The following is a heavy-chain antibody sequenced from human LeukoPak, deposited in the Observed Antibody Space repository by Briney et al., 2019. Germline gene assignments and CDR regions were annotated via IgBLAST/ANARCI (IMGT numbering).Heavy chain of an antibody. CDR3: ARHILTAPLELDY. CDR2: IYYSGST. V-gene: IGHV4-59*08. Sequence: SETLSLTCTVSGGSISSYYWSWIRQPPGKGLEWIGYIYYSGSTNYNLSLKSRVTISVDTSKNQFSLKLSSVTAADTAVYYCARHILTAPLELDYWGQGTLVTVSS. J-gene: IGHJ4*02. CDR1: GGSISSYY. D-gene: IGHD3-9*01.